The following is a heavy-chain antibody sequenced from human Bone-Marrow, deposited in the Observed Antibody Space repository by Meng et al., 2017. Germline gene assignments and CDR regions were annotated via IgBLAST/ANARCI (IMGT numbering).Heavy chain of an antibody. V-gene: IGHV1-46*01. D-gene: IGHD6-13*01. CDR2: INPSGGST. J-gene: IGHJ6*02. CDR3: ARQFIAAALPRGYYGMDV. CDR1: GYTFTSYY. Sequence: ASLKVSCKASGYTFTSYYMHWVRQAPGQGLEWMGIINPSGGSTSYAQKFQGRVTMTRDTSTSTVYMELSSLRSEDTAVYYCARQFIAAALPRGYYGMDVWGQGTTVTVSS.